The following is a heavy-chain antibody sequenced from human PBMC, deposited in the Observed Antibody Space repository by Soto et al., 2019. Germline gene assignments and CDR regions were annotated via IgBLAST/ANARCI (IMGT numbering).Heavy chain of an antibody. CDR2: IYHSGST. CDR1: SGSISSSNW. D-gene: IGHD2-2*01. J-gene: IGHJ6*03. V-gene: IGHV4-4*02. Sequence: SETLSLTCAVSSGSISSSNWWSWVRQPPGKGLEWIGEIYHSGSTNYNPSLKSRVTISVDKSKNQFSLKLSSVTAADTAVYYCARRADRIVVVPAHITPERRRYYYMDVWGKGTTVTVSS. CDR3: ARRADRIVVVPAHITPERRRYYYMDV.